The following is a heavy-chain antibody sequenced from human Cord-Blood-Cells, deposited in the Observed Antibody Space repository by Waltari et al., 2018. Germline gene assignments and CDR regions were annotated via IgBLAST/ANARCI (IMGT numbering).Heavy chain of an antibody. V-gene: IGHV4-61*01. Sequence: QVQLQESGPGLVKPSETLSLTCTVSGGSVSRGSYYWSWIRQPPGKGLEWIGYIYYSGSTNYNPSLKSRVTISVDTSKNQFSLKLSSVTAADTAVYYCARDSDYWGQGTLVTVSS. CDR1: GGSVSRGSYY. J-gene: IGHJ4*02. CDR3: ARDSDY. CDR2: IYYSGST.